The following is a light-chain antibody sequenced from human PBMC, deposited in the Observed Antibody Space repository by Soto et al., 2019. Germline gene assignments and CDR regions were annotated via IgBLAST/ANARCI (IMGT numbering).Light chain of an antibody. CDR1: QSVSTH. J-gene: IGKJ1*01. CDR2: GTS. V-gene: IGKV3-15*01. Sequence: EIVMTQSPATLSVSPGEGATLSCRASQSVSTHLAWYQQIPGQAPRLLIYGTSTGAAGIPARFSGRGSGTEFTFTISSLQSEDFAVYYCHQYNFWPTFGQGTKVDIK. CDR3: HQYNFWPT.